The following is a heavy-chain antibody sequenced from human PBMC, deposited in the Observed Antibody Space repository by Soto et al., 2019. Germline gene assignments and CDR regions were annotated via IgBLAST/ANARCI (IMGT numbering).Heavy chain of an antibody. D-gene: IGHD3-3*01. J-gene: IGHJ4*02. Sequence: ASVKVSCKASGYTFTSYGISWVRQAPGQGLEWMGWISAYNGNTNYAQKLQGRVTMTTDTSTSTAYMELRSLRSDDTAVYYCAWEYYDFWSGYYFDYWGQGTLVTVLL. CDR1: GYTFTSYG. CDR2: ISAYNGNT. V-gene: IGHV1-18*01. CDR3: AWEYYDFWSGYYFDY.